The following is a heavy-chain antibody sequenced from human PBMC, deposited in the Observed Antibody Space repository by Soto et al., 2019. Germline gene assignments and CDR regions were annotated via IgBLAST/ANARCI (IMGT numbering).Heavy chain of an antibody. Sequence: QLQLQESGSGLVTPSQTLSLTCAVSGGSIGSGGYSWNWIRQPPGKGLEWIGNIYHSGSTYYNASLKSRVTISVDRSKNQFSLKLSSVTAADTAVYYCGRGDYANAFDIWGQGTMVTVSS. V-gene: IGHV4-30-2*01. CDR1: GGSIGSGGYS. D-gene: IGHD4-17*01. CDR3: GRGDYANAFDI. J-gene: IGHJ3*02. CDR2: IYHSGST.